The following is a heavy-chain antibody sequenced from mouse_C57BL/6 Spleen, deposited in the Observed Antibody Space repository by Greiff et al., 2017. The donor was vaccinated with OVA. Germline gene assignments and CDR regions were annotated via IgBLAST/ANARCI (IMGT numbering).Heavy chain of an antibody. CDR3: ATSWANWDRFDY. J-gene: IGHJ2*01. V-gene: IGHV1-59*01. CDR1: GYTFTSYW. CDR2: IDPSDSYT. Sequence: QVQLQQPGAELVRPGPSVKLSCKASGYTFTSYWMHWVKQRPGQGLEWIGVIDPSDSYTNYNQKFKGKATLTVDTSSSTAYMQLSSLTSEDSAVYYCATSWANWDRFDYWGQGTTLTVSS. D-gene: IGHD4-1*01.